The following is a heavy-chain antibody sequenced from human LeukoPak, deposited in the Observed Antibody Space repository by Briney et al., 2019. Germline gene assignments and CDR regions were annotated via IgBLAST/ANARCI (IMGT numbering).Heavy chain of an antibody. Sequence: GGSLRLSCAASGFTFSKYGMHWVRQAPGKGLEWVAVIWYDGSNKYYADSVKGRLTISRDNSKNTLYLQMNSLRVEDTAVYFCAREYCSGDSCYRGYYDYWGQGTLVTVSS. V-gene: IGHV3-33*01. CDR1: GFTFSKYG. D-gene: IGHD2-15*01. CDR2: IWYDGSNK. J-gene: IGHJ4*02. CDR3: AREYCSGDSCYRGYYDY.